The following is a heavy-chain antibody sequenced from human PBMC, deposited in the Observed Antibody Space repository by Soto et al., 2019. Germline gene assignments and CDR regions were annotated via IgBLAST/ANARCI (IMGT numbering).Heavy chain of an antibody. Sequence: GGSLRLSCAASGFTFSAYAMNWVRQAPGKGLEWVSGISGSGDSTYYADSVKGRFTVSRDNSKNTLYLQMNSLRAEDTAVFYCAKERSSGWSLDYWGQGTLVTVSS. J-gene: IGHJ4*02. D-gene: IGHD6-19*01. CDR3: AKERSSGWSLDY. V-gene: IGHV3-23*01. CDR2: ISGSGDST. CDR1: GFTFSAYA.